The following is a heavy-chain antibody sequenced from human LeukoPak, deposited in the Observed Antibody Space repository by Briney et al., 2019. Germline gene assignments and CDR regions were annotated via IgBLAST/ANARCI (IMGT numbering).Heavy chain of an antibody. V-gene: IGHV1-69*05. CDR2: IIPIFGTA. J-gene: IGHJ4*02. CDR3: ARAPLLGEYYYDSSGYGFDY. D-gene: IGHD3-22*01. CDR1: GGTFSSYA. Sequence: SVKVSCKASGGTFSSYAISWVLQAPGQGLEWMGGIIPIFGTANYAQKFQGRVTITTDESTSTAYMELSSLRSEDTAVYYCARAPLLGEYYYDSSGYGFDYWGQGTLVTVSS.